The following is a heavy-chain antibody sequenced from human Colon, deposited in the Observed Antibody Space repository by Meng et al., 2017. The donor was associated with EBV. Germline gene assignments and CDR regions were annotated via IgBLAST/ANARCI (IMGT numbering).Heavy chain of an antibody. Sequence: QVWLLDSGPALVQPSGTLSVPCAVSGDSITNHNGWAWVRQPPGKGLEWIGEIPHRGSRAYNPSLKSRGSMSIDKSKNQFSLKLTSVTAADTAVYHCLRGSGGSVWGQGTLVTVSS. V-gene: IGHV4-4*02. CDR1: GDSITNHNG. CDR2: IPHRGSR. D-gene: IGHD3-10*01. CDR3: LRGSGGSV. J-gene: IGHJ1*01.